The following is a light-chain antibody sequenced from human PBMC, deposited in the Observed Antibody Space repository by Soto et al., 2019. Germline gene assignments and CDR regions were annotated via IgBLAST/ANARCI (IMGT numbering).Light chain of an antibody. Sequence: DIQMTQSPSSLSASVGDRVTITCRASQSISSYLNWYQQKPGKAPKLLIYAASSLQSGVPSRFSGSGSGTDFTLTISSLQPEDFATYYCQQSYSTPPRTFGPGTKVHIK. V-gene: IGKV1-39*01. CDR2: AAS. CDR3: QQSYSTPPRT. CDR1: QSISSY. J-gene: IGKJ3*01.